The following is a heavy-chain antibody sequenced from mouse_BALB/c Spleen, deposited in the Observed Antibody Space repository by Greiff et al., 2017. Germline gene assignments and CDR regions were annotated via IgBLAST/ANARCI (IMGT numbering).Heavy chain of an antibody. D-gene: IGHD1-1*01. V-gene: IGHV3-2*02. J-gene: IGHJ2*01. Sequence: DVQLQESGPGLVKPSQSLSLTCTVTGYSITSDYAWNWIRQFPGNKLEWMGYISYSGSTSYNPSLKSRISITRDTSKNQFFLQLNSVTTEDTATYYCARRYYYGSSYEDYWGQGTTLTVSS. CDR3: ARRYYYGSSYEDY. CDR2: ISYSGST. CDR1: GYSITSDYA.